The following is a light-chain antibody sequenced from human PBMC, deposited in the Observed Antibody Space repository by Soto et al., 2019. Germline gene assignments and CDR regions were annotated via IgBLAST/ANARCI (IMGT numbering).Light chain of an antibody. J-gene: IGKJ2*01. CDR3: LQHIHWRT. CDR1: QNIATD. V-gene: IGKV3-15*01. CDR2: GVS. Sequence: EIVMTQSPATLSVSPGERATLSCRASQNIATDLAWYQHRPGRTPRLLIYGVSTRATGVPARFSGSGSETEFTLTISSLQSEDFAVYYCLQHIHWRTFGQGTKLEVK.